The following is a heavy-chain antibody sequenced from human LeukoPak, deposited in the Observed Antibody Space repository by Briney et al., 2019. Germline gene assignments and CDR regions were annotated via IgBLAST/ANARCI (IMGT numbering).Heavy chain of an antibody. CDR2: ISNSGST. D-gene: IGHD3-22*01. Sequence: SETLSLTCAVSGGSVNRGTFFWTWIRKPPGKGLEWIGYISNSGSTNYHPSLKSRVTISSDTSKTQFTLKLTSVTAADTAVYFCARSPSGYRFDTWGQGTLVTVSS. V-gene: IGHV4-61*01. CDR1: GGSVNRGTFF. CDR3: ARSPSGYRFDT. J-gene: IGHJ4*02.